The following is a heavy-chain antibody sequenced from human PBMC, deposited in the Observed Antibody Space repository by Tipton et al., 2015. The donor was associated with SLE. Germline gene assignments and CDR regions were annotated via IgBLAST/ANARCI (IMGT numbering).Heavy chain of an antibody. CDR3: ARGRSGYDY. Sequence: TLSLTCTVSGGSISSHYWSWIRQPPGKGLEWIGYIYYSGSTYYNPSLKSRVTISVDTSKNQFSLKLSSVTAADTAVYYCARGRSGYDYWGQGTLVTVSS. CDR2: IYYSGST. J-gene: IGHJ4*02. CDR1: GGSISSHY. V-gene: IGHV4-59*11. D-gene: IGHD3-3*01.